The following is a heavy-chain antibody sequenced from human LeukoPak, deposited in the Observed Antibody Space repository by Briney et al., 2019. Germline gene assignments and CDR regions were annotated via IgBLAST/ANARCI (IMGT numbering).Heavy chain of an antibody. J-gene: IGHJ4*02. Sequence: KAAVSLRLSCAASGFTFSSYSMNWVRQAPGKGLEWVSSISSSSSYIYYADSVKGRFTISRDNAKNSLYLQMNSLRAEDTAVYYCARDGGHGFDYWGQGTLVTVSS. CDR3: ARDGGHGFDY. CDR1: GFTFSSYS. V-gene: IGHV3-21*01. D-gene: IGHD3-16*01. CDR2: ISSSSSYI.